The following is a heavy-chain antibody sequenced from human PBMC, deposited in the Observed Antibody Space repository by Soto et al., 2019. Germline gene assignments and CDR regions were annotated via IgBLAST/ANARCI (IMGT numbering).Heavy chain of an antibody. V-gene: IGHV3-23*01. CDR1: GFNFNSYA. CDR3: ATSRWLPDLYDY. Sequence: AGSMRLSCTTAGFNFNSYAMSWVRQAPGKGLEWVSSINAGGSFTYYADSVKGRLTISRDNSKHTLYLELNTPRAEDTAVYYCATSRWLPDLYDYWGQGTLVTVSS. CDR2: INAGGSFT. J-gene: IGHJ4*02. D-gene: IGHD5-12*01.